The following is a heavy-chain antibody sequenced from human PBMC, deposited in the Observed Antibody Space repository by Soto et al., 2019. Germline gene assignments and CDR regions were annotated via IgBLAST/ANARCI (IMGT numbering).Heavy chain of an antibody. CDR2: IYWTDDE. J-gene: IGHJ4*02. V-gene: IGHV2-5*01. D-gene: IGHD3-22*01. Sequence: QITWKESGPTLVKPTQTLTLTCTFSGFSLSTSGVGVGWIRQPPGKALEWLALIYWTDDEHYSPSLQSRLTITKDTSKNQVVLTMTNMDPVDTATYYCVHRRYYYDSSRYWGQGTLGTVSS. CDR1: GFSLSTSGVG. CDR3: VHRRYYYDSSRY.